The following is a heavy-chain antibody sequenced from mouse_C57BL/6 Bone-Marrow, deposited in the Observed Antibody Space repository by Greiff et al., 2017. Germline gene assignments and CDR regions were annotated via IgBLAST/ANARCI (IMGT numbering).Heavy chain of an antibody. CDR1: GYTFTSYW. CDR2: IYPGNSDT. J-gene: IGHJ3*01. V-gene: IGHV1-5*01. CDR3: TRIVYGSSWGFAY. Sequence: DVQLQESGTVLARPGASVKMSCKTSGYTFTSYWMHWVKQRPGQGLQWIGAIYPGNSDTSYNQKFKGKAKLTAVTSASTAYMELSSLTNADSAVYYGTRIVYGSSWGFAYWGQGTLVTVSA. D-gene: IGHD1-1*01.